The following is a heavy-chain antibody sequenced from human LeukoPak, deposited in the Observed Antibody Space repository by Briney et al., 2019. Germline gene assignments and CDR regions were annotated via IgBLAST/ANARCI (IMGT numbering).Heavy chain of an antibody. CDR2: MNPNSGNT. D-gene: IGHD3-3*01. Sequence: ASVKVSCKASGYTLTSYDINWVRQATGQGLEWMGWMNPNSGNTGYAQKFQGRVTMTRNTSISTAYMELSSLRSEDTAVYYCARVSYDFWSGYYRNYYYGMDVWGQGTTVTVSS. CDR3: ARVSYDFWSGYYRNYYYGMDV. V-gene: IGHV1-8*01. J-gene: IGHJ6*02. CDR1: GYTLTSYD.